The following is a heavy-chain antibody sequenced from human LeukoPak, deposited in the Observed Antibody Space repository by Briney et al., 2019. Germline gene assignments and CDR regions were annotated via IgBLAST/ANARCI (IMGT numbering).Heavy chain of an antibody. D-gene: IGHD6-19*01. CDR3: ARVAGYSSGQKAFDI. CDR1: GGSISSYY. CDR2: IYTSGST. Sequence: SETLSLTCTVSGGSISSYYWSWIRQPAGKGLEWIGRIYTSGSTNYNPSLKSRVTMSVDTSKNQFSLQLNSVTPEDTAVYYCARVAGYSSGQKAFDIWGQGTMVTVSS. V-gene: IGHV4-4*07. J-gene: IGHJ3*02.